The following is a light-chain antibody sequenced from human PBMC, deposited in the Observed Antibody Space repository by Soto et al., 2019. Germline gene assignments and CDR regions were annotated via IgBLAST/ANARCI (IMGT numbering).Light chain of an antibody. V-gene: IGKV1-27*01. Sequence: DIQMTQSPSSLSASVGDTVTITCRASQAISHYLAWYQKRPGKVPKLLIHTASILQSGVSSRFSASGSGTDLTITIRSLQPEDVATTYCKKYDRVPWTFGRGTKVEIK. CDR1: QAISHY. J-gene: IGKJ1*01. CDR3: KKYDRVPWT. CDR2: TAS.